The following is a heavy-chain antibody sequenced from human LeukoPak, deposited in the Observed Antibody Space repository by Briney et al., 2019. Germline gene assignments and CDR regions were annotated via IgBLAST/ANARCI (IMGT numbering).Heavy chain of an antibody. D-gene: IGHD3-10*01. Sequence: GSLRLSCAASGFTVSSNYMNWVRQAPGKGLEWIGEIYHSGSTNYNPSLKSRVTISVDKSKNQFSLKLSSVTAADTAVYYCAGTTMVRFYYYFGMDVWGQGTTVTVSS. CDR3: AGTTMVRFYYYFGMDV. J-gene: IGHJ6*02. CDR1: GFTVSSNY. V-gene: IGHV4-4*02. CDR2: IYHSGST.